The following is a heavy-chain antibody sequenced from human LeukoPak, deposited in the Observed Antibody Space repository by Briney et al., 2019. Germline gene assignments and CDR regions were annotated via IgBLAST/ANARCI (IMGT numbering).Heavy chain of an antibody. CDR2: IIPILGIA. CDR1: GGTFSSYA. V-gene: IGHV1-69*04. CDR3: ARVGDSSGYVESEFDY. Sequence: GASVKVSCKASGGTFSSYAISWVRQAPGQGLEWMGRIIPILGIANYAQKFQGRVTITADKSTSTAYMELSSLRSEDTAVYYCARVGDSSGYVESEFDYWGQGTLVTVSS. D-gene: IGHD3-22*01. J-gene: IGHJ4*02.